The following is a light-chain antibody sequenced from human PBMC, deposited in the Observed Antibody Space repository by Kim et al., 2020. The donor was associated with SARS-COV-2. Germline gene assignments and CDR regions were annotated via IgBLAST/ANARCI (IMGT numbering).Light chain of an antibody. CDR3: CSYAGGYTHVV. J-gene: IGLJ2*01. V-gene: IGLV2-11*01. Sequence: QSALTQPRSVSGSPGQSVTISCTGTSSDVGGYNYVSWYQQHAGRAPKLMINDVTKRPSGVPDRFYGSKSGNTASLTISGLQAEDVADYYCCSYAGGYTHVVFGGGTQLTVL. CDR2: DVT. CDR1: SSDVGGYNY.